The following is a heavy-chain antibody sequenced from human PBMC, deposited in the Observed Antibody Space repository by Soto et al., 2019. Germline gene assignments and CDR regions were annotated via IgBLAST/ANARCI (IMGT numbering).Heavy chain of an antibody. V-gene: IGHV1-18*01. Sequence: ASVKVSCKASGYTFTSYGISWVRQAPGQGLEWMGWISAYNGNTNYAQKLQGRVTMTTDTSTSTAYMELRSLRSDDTAVYYCARVRRSTSRYHRNRGLFDSWGQRSLVIVSS. J-gene: IGHJ5*01. CDR2: ISAYNGNT. D-gene: IGHD2-2*01. CDR3: ARVRRSTSRYHRNRGLFDS. CDR1: GYTFTSYG.